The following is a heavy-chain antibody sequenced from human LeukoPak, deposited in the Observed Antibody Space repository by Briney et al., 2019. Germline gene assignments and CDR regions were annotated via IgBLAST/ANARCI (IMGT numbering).Heavy chain of an antibody. J-gene: IGHJ4*02. CDR3: ATAVYGDFHFDY. D-gene: IGHD4-17*01. CDR2: FDPEDGET. V-gene: IGHV1-24*01. CDR1: GYTLTELS. Sequence: ASVKVSCKVSGYTLTELSMHWVRQAPGKGLEWMGGFDPEDGETIYAQKFQGRVTMTEVTSTDTAYMELSSLRSEDTAVYFCATAVYGDFHFDYWGQGTLVTVSS.